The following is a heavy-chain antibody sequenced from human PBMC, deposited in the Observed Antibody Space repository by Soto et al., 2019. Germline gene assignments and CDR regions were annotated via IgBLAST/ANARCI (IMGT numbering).Heavy chain of an antibody. J-gene: IGHJ5*02. Sequence: SETLSLTCTVSGGSISSGGYYWSWIRQHPGKGLEWIGYIYYSGSTYYNPSLKSRVTISVDTSKNQFSLKLSSVTAADTAVYYCARELILTHWFDPWGQGTLVTVSS. D-gene: IGHD7-27*01. V-gene: IGHV4-31*03. CDR2: IYYSGST. CDR3: ARELILTHWFDP. CDR1: GGSISSGGYY.